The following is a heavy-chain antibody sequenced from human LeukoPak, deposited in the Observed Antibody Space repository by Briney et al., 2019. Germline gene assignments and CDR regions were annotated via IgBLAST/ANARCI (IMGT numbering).Heavy chain of an antibody. CDR1: GYTFTGYY. CDR3: ARGGYSYGYGDAFDI. J-gene: IGHJ3*02. V-gene: IGHV1-2*02. Sequence: ASVKVSCKASGYTFTGYYMHWVRQAPGQGLEWMGWINPNSGGTNYAQKFQGRVTMTRDTSISTAYMELSRLRSDDTAVYYCARGGYSYGYGDAFDIWGQGTMVTASS. CDR2: INPNSGGT. D-gene: IGHD5-18*01.